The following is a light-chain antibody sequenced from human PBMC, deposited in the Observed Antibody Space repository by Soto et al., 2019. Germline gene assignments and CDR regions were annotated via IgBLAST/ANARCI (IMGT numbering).Light chain of an antibody. J-gene: IGKJ3*01. CDR1: QRVSSNN. CDR3: QQYGRSPFT. Sequence: EIVLTQSPGTLSLSPGERATLSCRASQRVSSNNLAWYQQRPGQAPRVVIYGASTRDTGIPERFSGSGSGTDFTLTISRLEPEDFAVYYCQQYGRSPFTFGPGTKVDIK. CDR2: GAS. V-gene: IGKV3-20*01.